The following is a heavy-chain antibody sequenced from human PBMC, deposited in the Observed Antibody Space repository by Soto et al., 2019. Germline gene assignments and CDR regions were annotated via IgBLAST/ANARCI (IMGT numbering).Heavy chain of an antibody. V-gene: IGHV1-69*13. CDR3: ARVRGWELPSAVDY. CDR2: IIPIFGTA. J-gene: IGHJ4*02. CDR1: GGTFSSYA. D-gene: IGHD1-26*01. Sequence: RASVKVSCKASGGTFSSYAISWVRQAPGQGLEWMGGIIPIFGTANYAQKFQGRVTITADESTSTAYMELSSLRSEDTAVYYCARVRGWELPSAVDYWGQGTLVTVSS.